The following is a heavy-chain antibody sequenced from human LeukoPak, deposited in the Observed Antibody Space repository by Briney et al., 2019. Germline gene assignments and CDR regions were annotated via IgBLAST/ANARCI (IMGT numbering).Heavy chain of an antibody. CDR3: ARGTYTRSGAYYFDY. J-gene: IGHJ4*02. Sequence: PGGSLRLSCAASGFTFSDYYMSWIRQAPGKGLEWVSSISSSSSYIYYADSVKGRFTISRDNAKSSLYLQMNSLRAEDTAVYYCARGTYTRSGAYYFDYWGQGTLVTVSS. CDR1: GFTFSDYY. D-gene: IGHD1-26*01. CDR2: ISSSSSYI. V-gene: IGHV3-11*06.